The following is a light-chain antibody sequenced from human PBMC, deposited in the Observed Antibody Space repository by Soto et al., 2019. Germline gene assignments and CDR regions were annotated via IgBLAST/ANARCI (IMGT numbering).Light chain of an antibody. CDR3: QHYNSFSRT. CDR2: KAA. J-gene: IGKJ1*01. V-gene: IGKV1-5*03. CDR1: DNIVHW. Sequence: DIQMTQSPSTLSASVGDRVALTCRASDNIVHWVAWYQQKPGKAPKLLIYKAANLADEVPSRFAGSGSGTDFTLTITRLQPDDFATYYCQHYNSFSRTFGQGTKVDI.